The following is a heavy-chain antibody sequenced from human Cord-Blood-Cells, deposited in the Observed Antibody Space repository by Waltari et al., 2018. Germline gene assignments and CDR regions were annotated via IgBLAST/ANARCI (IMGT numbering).Heavy chain of an antibody. V-gene: IGHV3-48*02. J-gene: IGHJ4*02. CDR2: ISSSSSTI. CDR1: GFTFSSYS. Sequence: VESGGGLVQPGGSLRLSCAASGFTFSSYSMNWVRQAPGKGLEWVSYISSSSSTIYYADSVKGRFTISRDNAKNSLYLQMNSLRDEDTAVYYCARYLDILTVGAGFGFDYWGQGTLVTVSS. D-gene: IGHD3-9*01. CDR3: ARYLDILTVGAGFGFDY.